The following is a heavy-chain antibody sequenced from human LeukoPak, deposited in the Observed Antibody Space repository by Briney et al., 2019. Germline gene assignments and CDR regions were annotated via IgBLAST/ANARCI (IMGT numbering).Heavy chain of an antibody. V-gene: IGHV3-53*01. CDR1: GFTVSSNY. CDR2: IYSGGRT. D-gene: IGHD4-17*01. J-gene: IGHJ4*02. Sequence: GGSLRLSCAASGFTVSSNYMSWVRQAPGKGLEWVSVIYSGGRTYYTDSVKGRFTVSRDNSKNTLYLQMNSLRAEDTAVYYCARVQDGDYIDYWGQGTLVTVSS. CDR3: ARVQDGDYIDY.